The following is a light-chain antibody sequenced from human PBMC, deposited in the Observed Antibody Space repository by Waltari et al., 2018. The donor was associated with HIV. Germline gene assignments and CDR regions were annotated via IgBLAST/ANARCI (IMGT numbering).Light chain of an antibody. Sequence: QSALTQPPSASGSPGQSVTISCTGTSSDVGPYDYVSWYQQPPDKAPRLIIYEFNKRPTGVHDRFSGSKSGNTASLTVSGLQAEDEADYYCTSYAGSNNLVIFGGGTKVTVL. J-gene: IGLJ2*01. CDR2: EFN. V-gene: IGLV2-8*01. CDR3: TSYAGSNNLVI. CDR1: SSDVGPYDY.